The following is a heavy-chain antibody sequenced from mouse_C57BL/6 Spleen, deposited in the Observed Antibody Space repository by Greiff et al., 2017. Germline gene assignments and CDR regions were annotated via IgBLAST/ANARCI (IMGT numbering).Heavy chain of an antibody. Sequence: EVQRVESGPGLVKPSQSLSLTCSVTGYSITSGYYWNWTRQFPGNKLEWMGYISYDGSNNYNPSLKKRITITRDPAKNQFFLKLNSVTTEDTATYYCARDGGTGAYWSQGTLVTVSA. CDR1: GYSITSGYY. J-gene: IGHJ3*01. V-gene: IGHV3-6*01. D-gene: IGHD2-14*01. CDR3: ARDGGTGAY. CDR2: ISYDGSN.